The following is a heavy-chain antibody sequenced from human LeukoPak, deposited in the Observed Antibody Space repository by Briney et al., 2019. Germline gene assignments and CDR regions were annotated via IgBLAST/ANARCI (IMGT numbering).Heavy chain of an antibody. CDR2: ISWNSGSI. CDR3: AKDGDTAMPYYYYYYMDV. CDR1: GFTFDDYA. J-gene: IGHJ6*03. Sequence: PGGSLRLSCAASGFTFDDYAMHWVRQAPGKGLEWVSGISWNSGSIDYADSVKGRFTISRDNAKNSLYLQMNSLRPEDTAVYYCAKDGDTAMPYYYYYYMDVWGKGTTVTVSS. V-gene: IGHV3-9*01. D-gene: IGHD5-18*01.